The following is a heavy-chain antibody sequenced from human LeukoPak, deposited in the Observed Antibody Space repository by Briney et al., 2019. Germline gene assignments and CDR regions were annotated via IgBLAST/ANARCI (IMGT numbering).Heavy chain of an antibody. J-gene: IGHJ4*02. CDR1: GGSISSSNYY. CDR2: IYYSGST. Sequence: NPSETLSLTCIVSGGSISSSNYYWGWIRQPPGKGLEWIGSIYYSGSTYYNPSLKSRVTISVDTSKNQFSLKLSSVTAADTAVYYCARASTVTTTIDYWGQGTLVTVSS. CDR3: ARASTVTTTIDY. V-gene: IGHV4-39*07. D-gene: IGHD4-17*01.